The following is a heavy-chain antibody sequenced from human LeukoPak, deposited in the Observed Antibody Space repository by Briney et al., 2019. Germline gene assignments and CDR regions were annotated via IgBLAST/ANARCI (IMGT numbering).Heavy chain of an antibody. D-gene: IGHD1-14*01. CDR1: GYTFTSYN. Sequence: ASVKVSCKASGYTFTSYNINWVRQAPGQGLEWMGIINPTGGSTGYAQKFQGRVTMTRDTSTTTVYMEMSSLRSEDTAVYYCARDIAGGWNYFDYWGQGTLVTVSS. V-gene: IGHV1-46*01. CDR2: INPTGGST. CDR3: ARDIAGGWNYFDY. J-gene: IGHJ4*02.